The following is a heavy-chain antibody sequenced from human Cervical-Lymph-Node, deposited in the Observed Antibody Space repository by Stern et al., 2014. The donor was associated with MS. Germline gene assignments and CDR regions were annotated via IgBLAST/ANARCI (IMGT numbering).Heavy chain of an antibody. CDR3: ATIFV. Sequence: VQLVQSGGGLVQPGGSLRLSCAASGFSFSSYTINWVRQAPGKGLEWISYITSDSSGIYYADSVKGRFTVSRDNAKNSLFLQMNSLRDEDTAVYYCATIFVWGQGTLVTVSS. D-gene: IGHD3-3*01. CDR2: ITSDSSGI. J-gene: IGHJ4*02. CDR1: GFSFSSYT. V-gene: IGHV3-48*02.